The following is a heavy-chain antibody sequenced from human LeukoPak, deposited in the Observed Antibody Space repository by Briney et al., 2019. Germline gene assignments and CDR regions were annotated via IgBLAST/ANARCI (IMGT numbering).Heavy chain of an antibody. J-gene: IGHJ4*02. Sequence: GGSLRLSCAASGLNFNNYAMSWVRQAPGKGLEWVSVISGNSATTYYADSVKGRFTISRDNAKNSLYLQMNSLRAEDTAVYYCARESSSWYYFDYWGQGTLVTVSS. CDR3: ARESSSWYYFDY. V-gene: IGHV3-23*01. CDR1: GLNFNNYA. D-gene: IGHD6-13*01. CDR2: ISGNSATT.